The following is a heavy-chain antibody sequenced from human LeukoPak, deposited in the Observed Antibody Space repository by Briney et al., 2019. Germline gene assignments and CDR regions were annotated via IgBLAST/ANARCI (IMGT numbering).Heavy chain of an antibody. D-gene: IGHD1-1*01. CDR3: ARVVITATTGSGWYYYMDV. CDR2: IYYRGST. CDR1: GGSISSYY. J-gene: IGHJ6*03. V-gene: IGHV4-59*01. Sequence: LETLSLTCTVSGGSISSYYWSWIRQPPGKGLEWIGHIYYRGSTNSNSYYNPSLRSRVTISVDTSKNQFSLMVNSVTAADTAVYYCARVVITATTGSGWYYYMDVWGKGTTVTVSS.